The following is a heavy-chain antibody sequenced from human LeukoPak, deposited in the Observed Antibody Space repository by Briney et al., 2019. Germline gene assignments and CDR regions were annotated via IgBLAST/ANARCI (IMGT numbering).Heavy chain of an antibody. CDR2: IYYSGST. V-gene: IGHV4-39*01. CDR1: GGSISSGSYY. Sequence: SETLSLTCTVSGGSISSGSYYWGWIRQPPGKGLEWIGSIYYSGSTYYSPSLKSRVTISVDTSKNQFSLKLSSVTAADTAVYYCARLAYIVVVPAAIRVGYAFDIWGQGTMVTVSS. J-gene: IGHJ3*02. D-gene: IGHD2-2*01. CDR3: ARLAYIVVVPAAIRVGYAFDI.